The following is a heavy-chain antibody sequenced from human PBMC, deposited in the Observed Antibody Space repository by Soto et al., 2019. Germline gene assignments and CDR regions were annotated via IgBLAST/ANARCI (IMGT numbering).Heavy chain of an antibody. CDR2: ISGGGDRT. Sequence: EVQLLESGGGLVQPGGSLRLSCVGSGFTFINYAMNWVRQTPGKGLEWVSGISGGGDRTFDADSVKGRFTISRDNSKNTVNLKMNSLRADDTAVYYCARKVLGSTSRPDWWYFDLWGRGTLVTVSS. D-gene: IGHD3-16*01. CDR3: ARKVLGSTSRPDWWYFDL. J-gene: IGHJ2*01. CDR1: GFTFINYA. V-gene: IGHV3-23*01.